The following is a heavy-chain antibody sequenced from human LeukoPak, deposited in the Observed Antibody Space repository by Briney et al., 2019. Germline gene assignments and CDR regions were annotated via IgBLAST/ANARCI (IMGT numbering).Heavy chain of an antibody. CDR3: ARNFWTGYYRSGYYYGMDV. J-gene: IGHJ6*02. D-gene: IGHD3/OR15-3a*01. CDR1: GGSISSYY. Sequence: SETLSLTCTVSGGSISSYYWSWIRQPPGKGLEWIGYIYYSGSTNYNPSLKSRVTISVDTSKNQFSLKLSSVTAADTAVYYCARNFWTGYYRSGYYYGMDVWGQGTTVTVSS. CDR2: IYYSGST. V-gene: IGHV4-59*12.